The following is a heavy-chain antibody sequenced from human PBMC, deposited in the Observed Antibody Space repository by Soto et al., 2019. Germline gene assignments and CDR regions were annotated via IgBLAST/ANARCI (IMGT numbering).Heavy chain of an antibody. CDR2: ISYSGST. D-gene: IGHD3-16*01. Sequence: SETLSLTCTVSGGSIRCYLWRWYRQPAGKGLALSGSISYSGSTNSNPSLKSRVTMSLDTSKSQFSLELSSVTAADTAVYYCARTTRPPQYYYMDVWGKGTTVTVSS. CDR1: GGSIRCYL. V-gene: IGHV4-59*01. J-gene: IGHJ6*03. CDR3: ARTTRPPQYYYMDV.